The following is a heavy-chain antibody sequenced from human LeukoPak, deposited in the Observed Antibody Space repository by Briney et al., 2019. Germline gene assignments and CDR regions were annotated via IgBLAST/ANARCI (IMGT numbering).Heavy chain of an antibody. D-gene: IGHD4-23*01. CDR1: GFSFSSNS. Sequence: PGGSLRLSCAASGFSFSSNSMNWVRQAPGKGLEWVSYISSPSSTIYYADSVKGRFTISRDNAKNSLYLQMNSLRAEDTAVYYCARVWTVVTPFDHWGQGTLVTVSS. CDR2: ISSPSSTI. V-gene: IGHV3-48*01. CDR3: ARVWTVVTPFDH. J-gene: IGHJ4*02.